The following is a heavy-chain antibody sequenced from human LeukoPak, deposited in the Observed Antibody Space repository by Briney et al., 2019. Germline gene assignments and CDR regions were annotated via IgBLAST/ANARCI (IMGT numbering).Heavy chain of an antibody. V-gene: IGHV3-21*01. J-gene: IGHJ5*02. CDR2: ISSSSIYR. D-gene: IGHD3-16*01. CDR1: GLSFSTYS. Sequence: PGGSLRLSRAASGLSFSTYSMNWVRQAPGKGLEWVSSISSSSIYRYYADSVKGRFTISRDNAKKSLYLQMSSLKAEDTAVYYCARAGRFSAAEFDPWGQGTLVTVSS. CDR3: ARAGRFSAAEFDP.